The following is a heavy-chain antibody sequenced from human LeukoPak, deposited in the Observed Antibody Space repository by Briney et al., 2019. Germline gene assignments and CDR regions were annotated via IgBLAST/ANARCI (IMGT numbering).Heavy chain of an antibody. V-gene: IGHV1-18*01. CDR3: AGLLTKYSGYDYNLDP. D-gene: IGHD5-12*01. Sequence: GASVKVSCKASGYTFTSYGISWVRQAPGQGLEWMGWISAYNGNTNYAQKLQGRVTMTTDTSTSTAYMELRSLRSDDTAVYYCAGLLTKYSGYDYNLDPWGQGTLVTVSS. CDR1: GYTFTSYG. CDR2: ISAYNGNT. J-gene: IGHJ5*02.